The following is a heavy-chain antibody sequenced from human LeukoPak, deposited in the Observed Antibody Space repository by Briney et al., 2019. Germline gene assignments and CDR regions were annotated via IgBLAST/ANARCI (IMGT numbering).Heavy chain of an antibody. D-gene: IGHD6-19*01. V-gene: IGHV3-23*01. CDR3: AKPISGGLAVTADRFHP. Sequence: GGSLRLSCAPSIFAFSVYAMSWLRHPPGEGLEWVSTINANSGTTSYAASVRGRFTISRDNSKNTLYLQLNTLRADDTATYYCAKPISGGLAVTADRFHPWGQGTLVVVSS. CDR1: IFAFSVYA. J-gene: IGHJ5*01. CDR2: INANSGTT.